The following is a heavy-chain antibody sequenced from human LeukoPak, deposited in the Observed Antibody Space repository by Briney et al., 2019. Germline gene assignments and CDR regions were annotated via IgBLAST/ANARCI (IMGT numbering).Heavy chain of an antibody. CDR3: ARGQQLSDY. V-gene: IGHV7-4-1*02. Sequence: EASVKVSCKASGYTFSDYGLNWVRQAPGQGLGWMGWISTDTGNPTYAQGFTGRFVFSLDISVSTSYLQITSLKAEDTAVYYCARGQQLSDYWGQGTLVTVSS. CDR2: ISTDTGNP. J-gene: IGHJ4*02. CDR1: GYTFSDYG. D-gene: IGHD6-13*01.